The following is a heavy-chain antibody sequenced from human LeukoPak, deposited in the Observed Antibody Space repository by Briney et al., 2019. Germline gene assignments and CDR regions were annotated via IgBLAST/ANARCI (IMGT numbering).Heavy chain of an antibody. D-gene: IGHD6-13*01. CDR2: INPNSGGT. CDR3: ARGRMDKKARLYSSSWQEYYFDY. J-gene: IGHJ4*02. CDR1: GYTFTGYY. Sequence: ASVKVSCKASGYTFTGYYMHWVRQAPGQGLEWMGWINPNSGGTNYAQKFQGRVTMTRDMSISTAYMELSRLRSDDTAVYYCARGRMDKKARLYSSSWQEYYFDYWGQGTLVTVSS. V-gene: IGHV1-2*02.